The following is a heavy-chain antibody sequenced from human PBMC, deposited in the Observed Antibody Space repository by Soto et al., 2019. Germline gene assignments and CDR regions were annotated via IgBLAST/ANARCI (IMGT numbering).Heavy chain of an antibody. J-gene: IGHJ5*02. CDR1: GGSISSHY. CDR3: ARIPVDTSMIYWLDP. Sequence: SETLSLTCTVSGGSISSHYWSWIRQPPGKGLEWSGYIYYSGSTNYNPSLKSRVIISVDTSKNLFSLQLTSVTAADTAVYYCARIPVDTSMIYWLDPWGQGTLVTVSS. CDR2: IYYSGST. D-gene: IGHD5-18*01. V-gene: IGHV4-59*11.